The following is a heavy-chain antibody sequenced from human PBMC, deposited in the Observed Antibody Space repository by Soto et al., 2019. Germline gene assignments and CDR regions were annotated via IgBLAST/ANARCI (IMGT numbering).Heavy chain of an antibody. CDR1: GYSFPTFW. D-gene: IGHD3-16*01. CDR2: IYPGDSDT. J-gene: IGHJ6*02. CDR3: ARSGRNAYYNMDV. V-gene: IGHV5-51*01. Sequence: GASLKISCKGSGYSFPTFWIGWVRQMPGKGLEWMGVIYPGDSDTRYSPSFQGQVTISADKSISTAYLQWSSLKASDTAMYYCARSGRNAYYNMDVWGQGTTVTVSS.